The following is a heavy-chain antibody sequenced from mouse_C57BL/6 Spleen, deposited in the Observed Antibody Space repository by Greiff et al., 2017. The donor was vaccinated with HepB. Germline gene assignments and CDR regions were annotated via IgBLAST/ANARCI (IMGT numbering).Heavy chain of an antibody. CDR3: ARGGYSFNAMDY. J-gene: IGHJ4*01. CDR1: GYAFTNYL. D-gene: IGHD2-3*01. CDR2: INPGSGGT. V-gene: IGHV1-54*01. Sequence: VKLQQSGAELVRPGTSVKVSCKASGYAFTNYLIEWVKQRPGQGLEWIGVINPGSGGTNYNEKFKGKATLTADKSSSTAYMQLSSLTSEDSAVYFCARGGYSFNAMDYWGQGTSVTVSS.